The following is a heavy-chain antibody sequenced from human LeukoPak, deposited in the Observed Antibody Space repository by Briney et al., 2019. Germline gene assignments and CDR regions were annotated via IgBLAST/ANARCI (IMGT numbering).Heavy chain of an antibody. CDR1: GYTFTTQY. V-gene: IGHV1-2*02. D-gene: IGHD5-24*01. Sequence: GTSVKVSCEASGYTFTTQYIHWVRQAPGQGLEWMGWINPNSGGTNYAQKFQGRVTMTRDTSISTAYMELSRLRSDDTAVYYCARDSRDGYNSWGQGTLVTVSS. CDR3: ARDSRDGYNS. CDR2: INPNSGGT. J-gene: IGHJ4*02.